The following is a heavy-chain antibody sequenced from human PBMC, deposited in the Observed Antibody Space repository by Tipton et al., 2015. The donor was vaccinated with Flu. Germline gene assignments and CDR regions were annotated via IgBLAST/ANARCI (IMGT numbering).Heavy chain of an antibody. CDR1: RFTFSSYA. CDR2: IDSDGGNT. J-gene: IGHJ4*02. Sequence: SLRLSCAASRFTFSSYAMSWVRQAPGKGLEWVSSIDSDGGNTYYADSVKGRFTVSRDNSKNTLDLQMNSLRAEDTAVYYCAKNGLPRGAWSGYYGLYYFDYWGQGTLVTVSS. CDR3: AKNGLPRGAWSGYYGLYYFDY. V-gene: IGHV3-23*01. D-gene: IGHD3-3*01.